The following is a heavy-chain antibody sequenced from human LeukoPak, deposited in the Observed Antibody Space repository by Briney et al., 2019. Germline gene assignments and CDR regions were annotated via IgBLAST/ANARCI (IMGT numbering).Heavy chain of an antibody. CDR2: IYYSGST. D-gene: IGHD2/OR15-2a*01. CDR1: GGSISSHY. V-gene: IGHV4-59*08. J-gene: IGHJ4*02. Sequence: ASETLSLTCTVSGGSISSHYWSWIRQPPGKGLEWIGYIYYSGSTNYNPSLKSRVTMSLDTSENQFSLKLSSVTAADTAVYYCARGDFYRYYFDCWGQGTLVTVSS. CDR3: ARGDFYRYYFDC.